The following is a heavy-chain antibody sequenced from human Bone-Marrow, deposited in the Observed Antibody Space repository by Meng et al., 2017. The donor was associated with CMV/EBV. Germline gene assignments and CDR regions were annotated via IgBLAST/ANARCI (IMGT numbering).Heavy chain of an antibody. CDR2: ISWNSGSI. CDR3: ASLYDWNPYY. Sequence: SLKISCAASGFTFDDYAMHWVRQAPGKGLEWVSGISWNSGSIGYADSVKGRFTISRDNAKNSLYLQMNSLRAEDTAVYYCASLYDWNPYYWGQGTLVTVSS. J-gene: IGHJ4*02. CDR1: GFTFDDYA. D-gene: IGHD1-20*01. V-gene: IGHV3-9*01.